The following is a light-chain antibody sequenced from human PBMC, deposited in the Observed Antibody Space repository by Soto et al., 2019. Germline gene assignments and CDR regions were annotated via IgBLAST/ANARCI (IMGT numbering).Light chain of an antibody. CDR2: DVS. Sequence: ALTQPASVSGSPGQSITISCTGTSSDVGGYNYVSWYQQHPDKAPRLMIYDVSNRPSGVSDRFSGSKSGDTASLTISGLQAEDEADYYCTSFTSRHTYVFGTGTKVTVL. CDR1: SSDVGGYNY. V-gene: IGLV2-14*03. J-gene: IGLJ1*01. CDR3: TSFTSRHTYV.